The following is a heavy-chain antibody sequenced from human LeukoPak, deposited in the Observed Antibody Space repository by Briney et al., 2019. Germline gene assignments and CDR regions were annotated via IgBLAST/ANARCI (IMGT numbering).Heavy chain of an antibody. CDR3: ARDTGYFNFDF. Sequence: GGSLRLSCAASGFTFGSYWMTRVRQPPGKVLEWVANIKEDGSEKNYVDSMKGRFTISRDNAKNSLYLQLNSLRAEDTAVYYCARDTGYFNFDFWGQGTLVTVSS. CDR1: GFTFGSYW. CDR2: IKEDGSEK. D-gene: IGHD3-9*01. V-gene: IGHV3-7*01. J-gene: IGHJ4*02.